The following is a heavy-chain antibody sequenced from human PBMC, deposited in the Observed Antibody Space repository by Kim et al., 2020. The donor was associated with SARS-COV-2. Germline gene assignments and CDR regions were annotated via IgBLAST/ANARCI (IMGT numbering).Heavy chain of an antibody. CDR1: GYTFTGYY. J-gene: IGHJ3*02. CDR3: AKGGSITIFGMDAFDI. D-gene: IGHD3-9*01. Sequence: ASVKVSCKASGYTFTGYYIHWMRQAPGRGLEWMGRIDPRSGATTFLQKFQDRVTMTRDTSISTVYMELTRLRSDDTVVYYCAKGGSITIFGMDAFDIWGQGTVVTVSS. CDR2: IDPRSGAT. V-gene: IGHV1-2*05.